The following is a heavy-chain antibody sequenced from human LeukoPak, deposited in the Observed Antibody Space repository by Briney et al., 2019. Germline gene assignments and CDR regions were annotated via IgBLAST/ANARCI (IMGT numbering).Heavy chain of an antibody. CDR1: GFTVSNNY. CDR2: IYSGGTT. J-gene: IGHJ4*02. Sequence: GSLRLSCAASGFTVSNNYMNWVRQAPGKGLEWVSLIYSGGTTYYADSVKGRFTISRGSSKNTMYLQMDSLRAEDTAVYYCARHFHYWGQGTLVTVSS. V-gene: IGHV3-66*04. CDR3: ARHFHY.